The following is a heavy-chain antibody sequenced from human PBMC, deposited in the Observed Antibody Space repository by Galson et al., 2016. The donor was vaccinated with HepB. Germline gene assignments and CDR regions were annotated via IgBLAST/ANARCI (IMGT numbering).Heavy chain of an antibody. J-gene: IGHJ3*02. CDR3: ASRGGYDAFDI. V-gene: IGHV1-18*01. D-gene: IGHD5-12*01. Sequence: KVSCKASSDTLSNYGFSWVRQAPGQGLEWMGGVNTYTGDADYPQRFQDRVTMTTDTSTKTAYMELRSLRSDDTAVYYCASRGGYDAFDIWGQGTMITVSS. CDR1: SDTLSNYG. CDR2: VNTYTGDA.